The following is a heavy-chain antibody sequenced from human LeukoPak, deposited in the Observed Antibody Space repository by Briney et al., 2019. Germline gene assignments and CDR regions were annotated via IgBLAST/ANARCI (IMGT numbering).Heavy chain of an antibody. J-gene: IGHJ4*02. CDR1: GLTFSSYW. Sequence: GGSLRLSCAASGLTFSSYWMHWVRQAPGKGLVWASRINRDGRSTSYADSAKGRFTISRDNAKNTLYLQMNSLRAEDTAVYYCARDLRGIQPGYWGQGTLVTVSS. CDR2: INRDGRST. CDR3: ARDLRGIQPGY. V-gene: IGHV3-74*01. D-gene: IGHD1-14*01.